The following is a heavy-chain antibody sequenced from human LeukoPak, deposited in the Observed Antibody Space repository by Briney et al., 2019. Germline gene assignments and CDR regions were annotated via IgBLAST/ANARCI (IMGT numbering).Heavy chain of an antibody. D-gene: IGHD1-26*01. CDR1: GGSVSSGSYY. V-gene: IGHV4-61*01. Sequence: SETLSLTCIVSGGSVSSGSYYWSWIRQPPGKGLEWIGYIYYSGSTNYNPSLKSRVTISVDTSKNQFSLKLSSVIAADTAVYYCARGLVTVKFKVGATFDAFDIWGQGTMVTVSS. J-gene: IGHJ3*02. CDR2: IYYSGST. CDR3: ARGLVTVKFKVGATFDAFDI.